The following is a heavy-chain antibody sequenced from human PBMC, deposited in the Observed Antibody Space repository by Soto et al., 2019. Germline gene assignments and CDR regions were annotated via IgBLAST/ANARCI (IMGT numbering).Heavy chain of an antibody. D-gene: IGHD4-17*01. CDR3: ARVNYGDYGVYHY. Sequence: EVQLVESGGGLVQPGGSLRLSCAASGFTFSSYWMHWVRQAPGKGLVWVSRINSDGSTTSYADSVKGRFTISRDTAKNTLYLQMNSLRAEDTAVYYCARVNYGDYGVYHYCGQGSLVTVSS. CDR1: GFTFSSYW. CDR2: INSDGSTT. J-gene: IGHJ4*02. V-gene: IGHV3-74*01.